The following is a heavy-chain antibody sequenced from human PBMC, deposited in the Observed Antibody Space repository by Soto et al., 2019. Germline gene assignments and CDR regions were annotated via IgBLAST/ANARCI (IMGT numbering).Heavy chain of an antibody. CDR1: GFTFSSYS. Sequence: GGSLRLSCAASGFTFSSYSMNWVRQAPGKGLEWVSSISSSSSYIYYADSVKGRFTISRDNAKNSLYPQMNSLRAEDTAVYYCARVSADYVFSYYYGMDVWGQGTTVTVSS. CDR3: ARVSADYVFSYYYGMDV. V-gene: IGHV3-21*01. J-gene: IGHJ6*02. D-gene: IGHD4-17*01. CDR2: ISSSSSYI.